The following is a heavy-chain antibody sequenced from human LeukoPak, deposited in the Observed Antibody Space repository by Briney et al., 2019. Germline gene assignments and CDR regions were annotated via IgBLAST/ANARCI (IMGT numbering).Heavy chain of an antibody. CDR3: ATMSGESMIVLAVFDY. Sequence: PGGYLRLSCAASGFTFSNYWMTWVRQAPGKGLEWVANIKQDGSEKYYVDSVKGRFTISRDNAKNSLYLQMNSLRAEDTAVYYCATMSGESMIVLAVFDYWGQGTLVTVSS. J-gene: IGHJ4*02. V-gene: IGHV3-7*01. CDR1: GFTFSNYW. D-gene: IGHD3-22*01. CDR2: IKQDGSEK.